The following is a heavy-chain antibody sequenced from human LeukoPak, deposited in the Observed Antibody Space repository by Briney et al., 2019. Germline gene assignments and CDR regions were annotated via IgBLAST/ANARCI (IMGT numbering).Heavy chain of an antibody. D-gene: IGHD1-26*01. V-gene: IGHV4-39*01. J-gene: IGHJ4*02. CDR3: ARLEVVGANYYFDY. CDR1: GCSISSSSYY. CDR2: IYYSGST. Sequence: PSETLSLTCTVSGCSISSSSYYWGWIRQPPGKGLEWIGSIYYSGSTYYNPSLKSRVTISVDTSKNRFSLKLSSVTAADTAVYYCARLEVVGANYYFDYWGQGTLVTVSS.